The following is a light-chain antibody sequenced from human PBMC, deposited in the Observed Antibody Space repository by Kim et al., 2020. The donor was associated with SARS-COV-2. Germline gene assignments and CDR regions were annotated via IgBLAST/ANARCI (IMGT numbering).Light chain of an antibody. V-gene: IGLV6-57*02. CDR3: QSYDSSSHWV. CDR1: GGSIAINC. J-gene: IGLJ3*02. Sequence: KTVTLSGTGSGGSIAINCVHWYQQRPGSAPATVIYENNQRPSGVPDRFSGSIDSSSNSASLTISGLKTEDEADYYCQSYDSSSHWVFGGGTKLTVL. CDR2: ENN.